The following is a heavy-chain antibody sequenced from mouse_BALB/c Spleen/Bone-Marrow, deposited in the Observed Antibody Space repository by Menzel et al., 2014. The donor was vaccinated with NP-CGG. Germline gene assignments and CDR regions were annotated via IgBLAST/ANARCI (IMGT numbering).Heavy chain of an antibody. J-gene: IGHJ2*01. V-gene: IGHV14-3*02. Sequence: VQLQQPGAELVKPGASVRLSYTASGFNIKDTYMHWVKLRPDQGLEWIGRIDPANGNAKHDPKFQGKAAITADTSSNTTYLQLSSLTSEDTAVYYCAIYFYFDYWGQGTTLTVSS. D-gene: IGHD2-3*01. CDR3: AIYFYFDY. CDR2: IDPANGNA. CDR1: GFNIKDTY.